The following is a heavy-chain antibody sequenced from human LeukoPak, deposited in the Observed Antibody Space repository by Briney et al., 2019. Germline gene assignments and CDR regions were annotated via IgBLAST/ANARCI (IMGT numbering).Heavy chain of an antibody. J-gene: IGHJ4*02. CDR2: INPSGGST. V-gene: IGHV1-46*01. D-gene: IGHD3-10*01. CDR3: ASLYGSGSPFDY. CDR1: GYTFTGYY. Sequence: ASVKVSCKASGYTFTGYYMHWVRQAPGQGLEWMGIINPSGGSTSYAQKFQGRVTMTRDMSTSTVYMELSSLRSEDTAVYYCASLYGSGSPFDYWGQGTLVTVSS.